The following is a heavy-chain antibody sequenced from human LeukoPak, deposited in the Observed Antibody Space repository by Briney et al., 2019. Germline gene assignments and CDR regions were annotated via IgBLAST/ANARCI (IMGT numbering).Heavy chain of an antibody. CDR3: TRARLWFGELPNWFDP. D-gene: IGHD3-10*01. CDR1: GFTFGDYA. J-gene: IGHJ5*02. Sequence: GGSLRLSCTASGFTFGDYAMSWVRQAPGEGLEWVGFIRSKAYGGTTEYAASVKGRFTISRDDSKSIAYLQMNSLKTEDTAVYYCTRARLWFGELPNWFDPWGQGTLVTVSS. CDR2: IRSKAYGGTT. V-gene: IGHV3-49*04.